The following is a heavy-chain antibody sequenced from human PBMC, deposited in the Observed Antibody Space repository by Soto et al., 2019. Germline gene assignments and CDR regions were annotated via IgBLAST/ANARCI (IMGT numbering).Heavy chain of an antibody. CDR2: ISGSGGST. CDR1: GFTFTSYA. Sequence: GGSLRLSCAASGFTFTSYAMTWVRQAPGKGLEWVSAISGSGGSTYYADTVKGRFTISSDNSKNTLYVQMNSLRAEDTAVYYCAVSGSEYSYYMDVWGKGTTVTVSS. V-gene: IGHV3-23*01. D-gene: IGHD3-10*01. J-gene: IGHJ6*03. CDR3: AVSGSEYSYYMDV.